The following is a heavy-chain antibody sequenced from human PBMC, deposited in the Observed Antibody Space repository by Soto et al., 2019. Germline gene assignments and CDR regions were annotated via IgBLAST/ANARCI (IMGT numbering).Heavy chain of an antibody. D-gene: IGHD3-10*01. J-gene: IGHJ4*02. CDR1: GFRFSDYA. V-gene: IGHV3-30*18. Sequence: QVQLVESGGGVVQPGRSLRLACAVSGFRFSDYAMHWVRQAPGKGLEWVTGISYDGDEKSYADYVKGRFTNSRDNPKNTLYLQINSLPPEDTAMYFCVKDPYAYGSGSYHLHYWGQGTLVTVSS. CDR3: VKDPYAYGSGSYHLHY. CDR2: ISYDGDEK.